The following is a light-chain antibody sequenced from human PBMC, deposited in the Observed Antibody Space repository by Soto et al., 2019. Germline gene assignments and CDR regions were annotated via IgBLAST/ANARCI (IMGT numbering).Light chain of an antibody. Sequence: QSALTQPASVSGSPGQSITISCTGTSSDVGGYKYVSWYQQHSGKAPRIMIYEVSNRPSGVSDRFSGSKSGNTASLTISGLQAEDEADYYCSSYTSRSLVVFGGGTQLTVL. CDR2: EVS. CDR3: SSYTSRSLVV. J-gene: IGLJ2*01. V-gene: IGLV2-14*01. CDR1: SSDVGGYKY.